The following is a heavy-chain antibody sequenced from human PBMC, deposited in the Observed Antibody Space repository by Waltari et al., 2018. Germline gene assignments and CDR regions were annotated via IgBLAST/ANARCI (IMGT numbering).Heavy chain of an antibody. CDR3: ARSGNSSGYYYMTDAFHL. J-gene: IGHJ3*01. CDR1: EFNFIIHE. D-gene: IGHD3-22*01. Sequence: EMQLVESGGGLVQPGGSLRLPCAASEFNFIIHEMNWVRQAPGKGLEWVSSISSSGETIYYTDSVKGRFTISRDNAQSTLYLQMSSLSAEDTAVYFCARSGNSSGYYYMTDAFHLWGQGTMVTVSS. CDR2: ISSSGETI. V-gene: IGHV3-48*03.